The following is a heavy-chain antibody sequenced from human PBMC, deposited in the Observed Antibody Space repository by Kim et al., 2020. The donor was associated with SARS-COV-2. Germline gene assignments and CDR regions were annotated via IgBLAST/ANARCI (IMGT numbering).Heavy chain of an antibody. D-gene: IGHD3-16*01. CDR3: AKGAYDSDY. V-gene: IGHV3-23*01. CDR2: GAN. Sequence: GANYYASAVKGRYPTPRDNSKNTLYLQINGLRAGDTALYYCAKGAYDSDYWGQGTLVTVSS. J-gene: IGHJ4*02.